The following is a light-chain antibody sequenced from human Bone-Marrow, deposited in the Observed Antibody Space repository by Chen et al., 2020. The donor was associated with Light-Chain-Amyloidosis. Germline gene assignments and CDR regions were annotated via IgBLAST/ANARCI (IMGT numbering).Light chain of an antibody. CDR1: QSISNW. CDR3: QQYNGT. V-gene: IGKV1-5*03. CDR2: KAS. Sequence: DIQMTQSPSTLSASVGDRVTIPCRASQSISNWLAWYQQKPGKAPNLLIYKASNLESGVPSRFSGSGSGTEFTLTISSLQPDDFATYYCQQYNGTLGQETKVEIK. J-gene: IGKJ1*01.